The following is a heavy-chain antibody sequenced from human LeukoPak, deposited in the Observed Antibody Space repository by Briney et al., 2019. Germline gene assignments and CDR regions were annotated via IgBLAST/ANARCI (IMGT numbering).Heavy chain of an antibody. D-gene: IGHD1-26*01. J-gene: IGHJ4*02. Sequence: PSETLSLTCAVYGGSFSGYYWSWIRQPPGKGLEWIGEINHSGSTNYNPSLKSRVTISVDTSKNQFSLKLSSVTAADTAVYYCARERELLAFDYWGQGTLVTVSS. CDR2: INHSGST. V-gene: IGHV4-34*01. CDR3: ARERELLAFDY. CDR1: GGSFSGYY.